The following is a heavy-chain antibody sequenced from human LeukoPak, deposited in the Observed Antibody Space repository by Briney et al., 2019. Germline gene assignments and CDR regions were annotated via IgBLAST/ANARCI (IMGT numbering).Heavy chain of an antibody. V-gene: IGHV1-18*01. D-gene: IGHD2-21*02. CDR1: GYTFTSYG. CDR3: ARDRLAYCGGDCYYAYNWFDP. CDR2: ISAYNGNT. Sequence: ASVKVSCKASGYTFTSYGISWVRQAPGQGLEWMGWISAYNGNTNYAQKLQGRVTMTTDTSTSTAYMELRSLRSDDTAVYYCARDRLAYCGGDCYYAYNWFDPWGQGTLVTVSS. J-gene: IGHJ5*02.